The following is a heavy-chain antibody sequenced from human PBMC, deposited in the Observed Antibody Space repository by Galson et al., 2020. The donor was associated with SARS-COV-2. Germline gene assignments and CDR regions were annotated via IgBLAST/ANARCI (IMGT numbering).Heavy chain of an antibody. J-gene: IGHJ4*01. V-gene: IGHV3-48*02. Sequence: GESLKISCAGSGFTFSNHGMRWVRQAPGKGLEWIAYISSASSNIFYADSVKGRFTISRDNAKSSLHLQMNSLRDEDTAMYYCARDVSSGWYYFEYWGHGTLVTVSS. D-gene: IGHD6-13*01. CDR1: GFTFSNHG. CDR3: ARDVSSGWYYFEY. CDR2: ISSASSNI.